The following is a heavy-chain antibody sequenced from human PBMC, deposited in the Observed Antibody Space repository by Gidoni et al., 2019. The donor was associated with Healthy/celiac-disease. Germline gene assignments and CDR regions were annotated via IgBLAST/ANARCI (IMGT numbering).Heavy chain of an antibody. CDR3: AKGLWNGTPPSDACDI. CDR2: ISHDGSNK. D-gene: IGHD1-1*01. CDR1: GFTFSSYG. J-gene: IGHJ3*02. Sequence: QVQLVESGGGVVQPGRSLRLSCAASGFTFSSYGMHWVRQAPGKGLGWVAVISHDGSNKYYADSVKGRFNSSRDNSKNTLYMQRNSLRAEDTAVYYCAKGLWNGTPPSDACDIWGQGKMVTVSS. V-gene: IGHV3-30*18.